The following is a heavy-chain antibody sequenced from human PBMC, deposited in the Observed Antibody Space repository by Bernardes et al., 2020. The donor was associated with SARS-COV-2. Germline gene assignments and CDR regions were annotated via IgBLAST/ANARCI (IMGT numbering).Heavy chain of an antibody. J-gene: IGHJ4*02. CDR3: VRDAPDYLQSGLLDY. V-gene: IGHV3-74*01. CDR1: GFTFSDYR. D-gene: IGHD3-10*01. CDR2: ITLTGRCT. Sequence: GGSLRLSCAASGFTFSDYRFHWFRQPPGKGLEWVSRITLTGRCTSYADRVRGRFTISRDNAKNTLYFQMNSLRAEDTAVYFCVRDAPDYLQSGLLDYWGQGTQVTVSS.